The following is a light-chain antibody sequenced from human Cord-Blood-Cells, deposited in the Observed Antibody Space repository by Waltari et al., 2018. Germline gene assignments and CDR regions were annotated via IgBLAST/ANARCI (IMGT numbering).Light chain of an antibody. Sequence: DIQMTQSPYSLSASVGDRVTITCQASQDISNYLNWYQQKPGKAPKLLIYDASNLETGGPSRFSGSGSGTDFTFTISSLQPEDIATYYCQQYDNLPLTFGGGTKVEIK. CDR3: QQYDNLPLT. CDR1: QDISNY. J-gene: IGKJ4*01. V-gene: IGKV1-33*01. CDR2: DAS.